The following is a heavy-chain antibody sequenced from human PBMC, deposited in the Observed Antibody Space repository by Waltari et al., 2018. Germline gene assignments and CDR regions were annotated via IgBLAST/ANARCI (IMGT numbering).Heavy chain of an antibody. CDR1: GDSMSSSYW. CDR2: VHGSGRA. CDR3: ARDRGRGLYLDS. V-gene: IGHV4-4*02. D-gene: IGHD2-15*01. J-gene: IGHJ4*02. Sequence: QLQLQESGPGLVKPSGTLSLTCAVSGDSMSSSYWWSWVRQPPGKGLEWIGQVHGSGRANYNPSFASRGPVTLYTPNNQFSLRVTSATAADTAIYDCARDRGRGLYLDSWGPGTLVAVSP.